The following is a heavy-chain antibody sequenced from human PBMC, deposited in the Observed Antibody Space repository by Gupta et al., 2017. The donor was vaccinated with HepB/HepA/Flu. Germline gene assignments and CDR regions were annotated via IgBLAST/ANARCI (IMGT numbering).Heavy chain of an antibody. CDR3: AALAADFDY. CDR1: GGSISHSYYY. D-gene: IGHD2-15*01. V-gene: IGHV4-39*01. Sequence: QLQVQASGPGLVKPSETLSLTCTVSGGSISHSYYYWGWIRQPPGKGLEWIGSIHYSGNTYYNPSLKSRLTISIDTSKNQFSLQLTSLTAADTAVYYCAALAADFDYWGQGTLVTVSS. CDR2: IHYSGNT. J-gene: IGHJ4*02.